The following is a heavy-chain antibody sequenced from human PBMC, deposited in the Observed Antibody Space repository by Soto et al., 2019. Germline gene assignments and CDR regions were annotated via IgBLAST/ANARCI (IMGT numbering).Heavy chain of an antibody. CDR3: ARDSRYFDWLDYYYSGMAV. CDR1: GGSISSGGYY. CDR2: IYYSGST. Sequence: LSLTCTVSGGSISSGGYYWSWIRQHPGKGLEWIGYIYYSGSTYYNPSLKSRVTISVDTSKNQFSLKLSSVTAADTAVYYCARDSRYFDWLDYYYSGMAVWGQGTTVTVSS. J-gene: IGHJ6*02. V-gene: IGHV4-31*03. D-gene: IGHD3-9*01.